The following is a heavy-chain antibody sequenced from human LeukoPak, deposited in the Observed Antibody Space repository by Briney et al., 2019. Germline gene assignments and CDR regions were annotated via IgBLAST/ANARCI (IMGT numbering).Heavy chain of an antibody. J-gene: IGHJ1*01. Sequence: GGSLRLSCAASGFTVSSNYMSWVRQAPGKGLEWVSVISITGGNTYYADSVKGRFTISRDNSKNTLYLQMSSLRAEDTAVYYCVKADYYDTSNYYYRYFQYWGQGTLVTVSS. D-gene: IGHD3-22*01. CDR2: ISITGGNT. CDR3: VKADYYDTSNYYYRYFQY. CDR1: GFTVSSNY. V-gene: IGHV3-66*01.